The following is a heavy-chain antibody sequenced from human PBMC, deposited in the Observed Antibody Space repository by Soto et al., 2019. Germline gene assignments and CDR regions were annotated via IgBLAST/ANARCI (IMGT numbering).Heavy chain of an antibody. Sequence: QVQLQQWGAGLVKPSETLSLSCAVYGQSFSGHSWAWIRQPPGKGLERIGEINESGSTYYNPSLKGRVTISTDTSKNQFSLKLSSVSAADTAAYFCARGSGIVALPGELEDVNYDYWGQGTLVNVSS. CDR2: INESGST. J-gene: IGHJ4*02. D-gene: IGHD1-1*01. CDR1: GQSFSGHS. CDR3: ARGSGIVALPGELEDVNYDY. V-gene: IGHV4-34*01.